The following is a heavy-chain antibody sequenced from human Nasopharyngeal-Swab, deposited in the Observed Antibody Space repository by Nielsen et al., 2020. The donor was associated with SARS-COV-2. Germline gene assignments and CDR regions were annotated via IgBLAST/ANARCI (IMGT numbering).Heavy chain of an antibody. Sequence: WIRQPPGKALEWLALIYWDDDKRYSPSLKSRLTITKDTSKNQVVLTMTNMDPVDTATHYCARMTTATIIDYWGQGTLVTVSS. CDR3: ARMTTATIIDY. V-gene: IGHV2-5*02. CDR2: IYWDDDK. J-gene: IGHJ4*02. D-gene: IGHD4-17*01.